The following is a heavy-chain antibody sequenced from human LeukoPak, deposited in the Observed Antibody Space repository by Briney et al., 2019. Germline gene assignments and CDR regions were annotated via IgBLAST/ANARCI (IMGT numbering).Heavy chain of an antibody. CDR1: GFIFSSHG. J-gene: IGHJ1*01. CDR3: AKDDDWGRYKH. CDR2: ISPSGDIT. D-gene: IGHD3-16*01. Sequence: GGSLRLSCAASGFIFSSHGMNWVRQAPGKGLEWVSGISPSGDITYYTDSVRGRFTISRDNFKNTLSLQVNSPRAEDTAMYYCAKDDDWGRYKHWGQGTLVTVSS. V-gene: IGHV3-23*01.